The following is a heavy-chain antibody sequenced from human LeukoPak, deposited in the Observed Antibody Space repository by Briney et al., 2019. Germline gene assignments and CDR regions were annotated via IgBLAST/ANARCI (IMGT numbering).Heavy chain of an antibody. CDR2: ISYDGSNK. J-gene: IGHJ4*02. V-gene: IGHV3-30*04. D-gene: IGHD5-24*01. CDR1: GFTFSSYA. CDR3: ARGRLRRYFDY. Sequence: PGGSLRLSCAASGFTFSSYAMHWVRQAPGKGLEWVAVISYDGSNKYYADSLKGRFTISRDNSKNTLYLQMNSLRAEDTAVYYCARGRLRRYFDYWGQGTLVTVSS.